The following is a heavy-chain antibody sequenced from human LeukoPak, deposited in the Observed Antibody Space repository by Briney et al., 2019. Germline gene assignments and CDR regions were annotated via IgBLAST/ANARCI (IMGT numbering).Heavy chain of an antibody. CDR2: INHSGST. J-gene: IGHJ4*02. CDR1: GGSFSGYY. Sequence: SETLSLTCAVYGGSFSGYYWSWIRQPPGKGLEWIGEINHSGSTNYNPSLKSRVTISVDTSKNQFSLKLSSVTAADTAVYYCALDIAAAGYDYWGQGTLVTVSS. CDR3: ALDIAAAGYDY. D-gene: IGHD6-13*01. V-gene: IGHV4-34*01.